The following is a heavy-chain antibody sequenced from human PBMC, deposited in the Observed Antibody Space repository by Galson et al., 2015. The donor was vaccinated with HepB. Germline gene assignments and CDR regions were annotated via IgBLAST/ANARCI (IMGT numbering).Heavy chain of an antibody. J-gene: IGHJ4*02. V-gene: IGHV3-30*04. CDR3: ASDLNYGSGSYYAPWGAAYGY. CDR1: GFTFSSYA. Sequence: SLRLSCAASGFTFSSYAMHWVRQAPGKGLEWVAVISYDGSNKYYADSVKGRFTISRDNSKNTQYLQMNSLRAEDKAVYYCASDLNYGSGSYYAPWGAAYGYWCQGTLVSVSS. D-gene: IGHD3-10*01. CDR2: ISYDGSNK.